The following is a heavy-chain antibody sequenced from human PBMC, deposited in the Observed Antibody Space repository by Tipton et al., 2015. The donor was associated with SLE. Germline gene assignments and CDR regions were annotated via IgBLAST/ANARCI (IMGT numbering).Heavy chain of an antibody. V-gene: IGHV4-61*02. D-gene: IGHD3-3*01. CDR3: ARTSTYYDFWSGSYYYYYYMDV. CDR1: DGSIKSGRYF. Sequence: TLSLTGTVSDGSIKSGRYFWGWLRQPAGTGLEWIGRVYISGYTTYSPSLQGRVTISVDTSKNQFSLKLRSVTAADTAVYYCARTSTYYDFWSGSYYYYYYMDVWGKGTTVTVSS. CDR2: VYISGYT. J-gene: IGHJ6*03.